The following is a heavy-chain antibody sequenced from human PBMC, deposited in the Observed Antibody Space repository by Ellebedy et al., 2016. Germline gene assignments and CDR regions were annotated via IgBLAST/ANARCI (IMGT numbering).Heavy chain of an antibody. Sequence: GGSLRLXCAASGFTFSSYATHWVRQAPGKGLEWVAVISYDGSNKYYADSVKGRFTISRDNSKNTLYLQMNSLRAEDTAVYYCARGLRVEMATIPFDYWGQGTLVTVSS. J-gene: IGHJ4*02. CDR1: GFTFSSYA. D-gene: IGHD5-24*01. CDR2: ISYDGSNK. CDR3: ARGLRVEMATIPFDY. V-gene: IGHV3-30-3*01.